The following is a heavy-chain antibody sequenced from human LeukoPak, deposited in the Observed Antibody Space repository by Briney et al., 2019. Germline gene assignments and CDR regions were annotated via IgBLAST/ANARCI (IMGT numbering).Heavy chain of an antibody. CDR3: ARAEWLVVGYYYYMDV. V-gene: IGHV1-8*01. CDR1: GYTFSSYD. CDR2: IDPNSGDT. D-gene: IGHD6-19*01. Sequence: ASVKVSCKASGYTFSSYDINWVRQATRQGLEWTGWIDPNSGDTSYAQKYQGRVTITRHTSITTAYMALSSLPSDDTAVYYCARAEWLVVGYYYYMDVWGKGTTVTVSS. J-gene: IGHJ6*03.